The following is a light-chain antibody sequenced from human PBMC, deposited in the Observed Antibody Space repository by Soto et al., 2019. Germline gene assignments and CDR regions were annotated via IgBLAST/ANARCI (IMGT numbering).Light chain of an antibody. Sequence: QSALTQPASVSGSPGQSITISCTGTSSDDGSYNLVSWYQQHPGKAPKLMIYEVSKRPSGVSNRFSGSKSGNTASLTISGLQAEDEADYYCCSYAGSSTPNWVFGGGTKLTVL. V-gene: IGLV2-23*02. CDR1: SSDDGSYNL. J-gene: IGLJ3*02. CDR3: CSYAGSSTPNWV. CDR2: EVS.